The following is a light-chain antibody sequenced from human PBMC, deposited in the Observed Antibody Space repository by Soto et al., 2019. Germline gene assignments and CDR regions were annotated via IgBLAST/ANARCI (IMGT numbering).Light chain of an antibody. V-gene: IGKV1-39*01. CDR3: QQSYSTPQT. J-gene: IGKJ1*01. CDR1: QSISSY. CDR2: AAS. Sequence: DIQMTQSPSSLSASVGDRVTITCRASQSISSYLNWYQQKPGKAPKLLIYAASSLQSGVPSRFSGSGSGTDFTLTISSLQPEDFATYYCQQSYSTPQTFGQGTKVEF.